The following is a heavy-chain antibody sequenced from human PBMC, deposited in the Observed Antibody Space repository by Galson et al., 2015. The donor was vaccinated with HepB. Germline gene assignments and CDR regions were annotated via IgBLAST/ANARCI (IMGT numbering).Heavy chain of an antibody. D-gene: IGHD3-10*01. CDR1: GSTFTSYG. Sequence: SVKVSCKASGSTFTSYGISWVRQAPGQGLEWMGWISAYNGNTNYAQKLQGRVTMTTDTSTSTAYMELRSLRSDDTAVYYCARDGGVWFGELLYVFDYWGQGTLVTVSS. J-gene: IGHJ4*02. CDR3: ARDGGVWFGELLYVFDY. CDR2: ISAYNGNT. V-gene: IGHV1-18*01.